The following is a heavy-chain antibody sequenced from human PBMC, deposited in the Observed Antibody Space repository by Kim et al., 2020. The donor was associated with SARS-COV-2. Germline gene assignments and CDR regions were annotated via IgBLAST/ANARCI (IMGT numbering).Heavy chain of an antibody. CDR1: GFTVSSNY. J-gene: IGHJ3*02. CDR3: ARVFPLGYCSGGSCAMGAFDI. Sequence: GGSLRLSCAASGFTVSSNYMSWVRQAPGKGLEWVSVIYSGGSTYYADSVKGRFTISRDNSKNTLYLQMNSLRAEDTAVYYCARVFPLGYCSGGSCAMGAFDIWGHGTMVTVSS. V-gene: IGHV3-53*01. CDR2: IYSGGST. D-gene: IGHD2-15*01.